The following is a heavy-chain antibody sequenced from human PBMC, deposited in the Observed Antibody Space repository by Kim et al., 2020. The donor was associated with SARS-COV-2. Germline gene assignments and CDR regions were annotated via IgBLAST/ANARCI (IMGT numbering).Heavy chain of an antibody. J-gene: IGHJ5*02. Sequence: SVKGRFTISRDNAKNSLYLQMNSLRAEDTAVYYCARDYYGSGSYGWFDPWGQGTLVTVSS. CDR3: ARDYYGSGSYGWFDP. D-gene: IGHD3-10*01. V-gene: IGHV3-11*05.